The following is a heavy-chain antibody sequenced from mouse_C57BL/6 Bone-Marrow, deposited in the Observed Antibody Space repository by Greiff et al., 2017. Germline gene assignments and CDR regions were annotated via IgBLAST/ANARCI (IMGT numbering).Heavy chain of an antibody. Sequence: EVKLVESGGDLVKPGGSLKLSCAASGFTFSSYGMSWVRQTPDQRLEWVATISSGGSYTYYPDRVKGRFTLTRDKAKNTLYLQMSSLKSDDTAMYYCARRRAGAYWGQGTLVTVSA. J-gene: IGHJ3*01. CDR2: ISSGGSYT. V-gene: IGHV5-6*02. CDR1: GFTFSSYG. D-gene: IGHD3-1*01. CDR3: ARRRAGAY.